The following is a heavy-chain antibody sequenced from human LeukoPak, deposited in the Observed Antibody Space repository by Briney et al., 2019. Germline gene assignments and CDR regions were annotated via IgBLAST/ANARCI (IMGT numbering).Heavy chain of an antibody. CDR1: GGSFSGYY. V-gene: IGHV4-34*01. D-gene: IGHD3-22*01. CDR3: ARGRAYSYDSSGYYPDFDY. Sequence: SETLSLTCAVYGGSFSGYYWSWIRQPPGKGLEWIGEINHSGSTNYNPSLKSRVTISVDTSKNQFSLKLSSVTAVDTAVYYCARGRAYSYDSSGYYPDFDYWGQGTLVTVSS. CDR2: INHSGST. J-gene: IGHJ4*02.